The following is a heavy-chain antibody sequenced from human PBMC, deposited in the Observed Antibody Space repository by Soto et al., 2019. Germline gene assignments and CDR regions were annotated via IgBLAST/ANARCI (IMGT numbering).Heavy chain of an antibody. V-gene: IGHV4-34*01. J-gene: IGHJ6*02. D-gene: IGHD3-10*02. Sequence: SELMCLPWGVVGGYFSDHYGSWIRKSPRKGLEWIGEINHSGSTNYNPSLESRVTISVDTSKNQFSLKLSSVTAADTAVYFCALVRGVTPYNCYYGMDVWGQGPTVT. CDR3: ALVRGVTPYNCYYGMDV. CDR1: GGYFSDHY. CDR2: INHSGST.